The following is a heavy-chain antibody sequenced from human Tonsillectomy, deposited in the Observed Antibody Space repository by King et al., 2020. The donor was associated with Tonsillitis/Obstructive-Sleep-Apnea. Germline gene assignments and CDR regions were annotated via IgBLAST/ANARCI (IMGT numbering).Heavy chain of an antibody. CDR2: INHSRST. D-gene: IGHD3-3*01. V-gene: IGHV4-34*01. J-gene: IGHJ6*03. Sequence: VQLQQWGAGLLKPSETLSLTCAVYGGSFSGYYWSWIRQPPGKGLEWIGEINHSRSTNYNPSLKSRVTISVDTSKNQFSLRLSSVTAADTAVYYFVRRSGSGYTGTRAEGYYYMDVWGKWTTVTVSS. CDR3: VRRSGSGYTGTRAEGYYYMDV. CDR1: GGSFSGYY.